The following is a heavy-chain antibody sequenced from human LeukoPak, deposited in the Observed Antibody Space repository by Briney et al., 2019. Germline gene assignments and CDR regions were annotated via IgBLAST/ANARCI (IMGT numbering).Heavy chain of an antibody. V-gene: IGHV4-4*08. J-gene: IGHJ4*02. CDR3: ASAPAGATSSSKRSFDY. CDR2: IYTSGST. Sequence: PSETLSLTCAVYGGSFSGYSWGWIRQPPGKGLEWIGRIYTSGSTNYNPSLKSRVTISVDTSKNQFSLKLSSVTAADTAVYYCASAPAGATSSSKRSFDYWGQGTLVTVSS. D-gene: IGHD3-10*01. CDR1: GGSFSGYS.